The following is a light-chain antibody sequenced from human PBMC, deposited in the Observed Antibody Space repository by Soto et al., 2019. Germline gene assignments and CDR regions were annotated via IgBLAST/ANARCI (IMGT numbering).Light chain of an antibody. V-gene: IGKV1-5*03. CDR2: KAS. CDR1: QSIGDW. Sequence: QMTQSPSTLSASVGDRVTITCRASQSIGDWLAWFQQKPGRAPKLLIYKASSLESGVPSTFSGSASGTEFTLTISSLQPDDFATYYCQQYYDYSWTFGQGTKVDIK. J-gene: IGKJ1*01. CDR3: QQYYDYSWT.